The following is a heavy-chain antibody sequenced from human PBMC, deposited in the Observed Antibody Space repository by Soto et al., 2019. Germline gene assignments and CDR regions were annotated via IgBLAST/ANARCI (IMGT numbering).Heavy chain of an antibody. V-gene: IGHV4-4*02. Sequence: VSLTCAVSGGSISSSNWWSWVRQPPGKGLEWIGEIYHSGSTNYNPSLKSRVTISVDKSKNQFSLKLSSVTAADTAVYYCARVVPAAPYYYYYGMDVWGQGTTVTVS. CDR2: IYHSGST. J-gene: IGHJ6*02. CDR1: GGSISSSNW. D-gene: IGHD2-2*01. CDR3: ARVVPAAPYYYYYGMDV.